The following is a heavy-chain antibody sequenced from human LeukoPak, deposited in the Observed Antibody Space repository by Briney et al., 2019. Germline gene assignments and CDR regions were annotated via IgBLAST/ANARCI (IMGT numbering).Heavy chain of an antibody. CDR3: ARDLGFSSPAPDAFDI. V-gene: IGHV1-2*02. D-gene: IGHD2-2*01. CDR2: INPNSGGT. J-gene: IGHJ3*02. CDR1: GYTFTGYY. Sequence: ASVKVSCKASGYTFTGYYMHWMRQAPGQGLEWMGWINPNSGGTNYAQKFQGRVTMTRDTSISTAYMELSRLRSDDTAVYYCARDLGFSSPAPDAFDIWGQGAMVTVSS.